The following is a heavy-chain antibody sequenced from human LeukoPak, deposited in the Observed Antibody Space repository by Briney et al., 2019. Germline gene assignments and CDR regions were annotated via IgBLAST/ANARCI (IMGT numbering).Heavy chain of an antibody. Sequence: GGSLRLSCAASGFTFSSSWMHWVRQVPGKGLEWVSVISGTGGTTYDADSVKGRFTISRDNSKNTLYLQMNSLRAEDTAVYYCVKSPLNLGYCSGGSCHYFDYWGQGTLVTVSS. V-gene: IGHV3-23*01. J-gene: IGHJ4*02. CDR3: VKSPLNLGYCSGGSCHYFDY. D-gene: IGHD2-15*01. CDR1: GFTFSSSW. CDR2: ISGTGGTT.